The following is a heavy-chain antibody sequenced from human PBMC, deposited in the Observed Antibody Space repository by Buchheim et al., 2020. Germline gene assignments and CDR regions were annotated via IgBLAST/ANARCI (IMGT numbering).Heavy chain of an antibody. CDR2: IWYDGSNK. D-gene: IGHD1-26*01. CDR1: GFTFSSYG. V-gene: IGHV3-33*01. J-gene: IGHJ4*02. Sequence: QVQLVESGGGVVQPGRSLRLSCAASGFTFSSYGMHWVRQAPGKGLEWVAVIWYDGSNKYYADSVTGRFTISRDNSKNTLYLQRNSLRAEDTAVYYCARDYRPIVGATIDYWGQGTL. CDR3: ARDYRPIVGATIDY.